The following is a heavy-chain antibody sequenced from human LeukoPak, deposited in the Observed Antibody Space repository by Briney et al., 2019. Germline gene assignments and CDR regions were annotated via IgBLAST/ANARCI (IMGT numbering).Heavy chain of an antibody. V-gene: IGHV5-51*01. CDR2: IYPGDSDT. CDR1: GYSFTNYW. J-gene: IGHJ3*02. Sequence: GESLKISCKGSGYSFTNYWIGWVRQMPGKGLEWMGIIYPGDSDTRYSPSFQGQVTISADKSISTAYLQWSSLTASDTAMYYCARLKRSTAGAEAFDIWGQGTMVTVSS. CDR3: ARLKRSTAGAEAFDI. D-gene: IGHD2-2*01.